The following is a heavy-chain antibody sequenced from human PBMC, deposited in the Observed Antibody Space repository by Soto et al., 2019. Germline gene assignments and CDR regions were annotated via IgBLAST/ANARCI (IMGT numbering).Heavy chain of an antibody. D-gene: IGHD3-3*01. J-gene: IGHJ4*02. CDR1: GFTFSSYA. CDR2: ISYDGSNK. V-gene: IGHV3-30-3*01. Sequence: QVQLVESGGGVVQPGRSLRLSCAASGFTFSSYAMHWVRQAPGKGLEWVAVISYDGSNKYYADSVKGRFTISRDNSKNTLYLQMNGVRAEDTAVYYCAREQGYDFWGGEGPPNSYYFDHRGQGTLVTVSS. CDR3: AREQGYDFWGGEGPPNSYYFDH.